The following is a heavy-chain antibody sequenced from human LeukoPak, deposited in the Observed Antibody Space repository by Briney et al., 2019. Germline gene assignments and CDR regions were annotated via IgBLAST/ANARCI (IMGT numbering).Heavy chain of an antibody. CDR2: TSYRGSDT. V-gene: IGHV3-30*18. D-gene: IGHD2-15*01. CDR1: GFTFSNYA. J-gene: IGHJ4*02. Sequence: GTSLRLSCAAPGFTFSNYAMHWVRQATGEGLEWVAVTSYRGSDTYYADSLRGRFTISRDNSKNTLYLHMNSLRAEDAAVYYCAKAPVTTCSGAYCYPFDYWGKGTLVTVSS. CDR3: AKAPVTTCSGAYCYPFDY.